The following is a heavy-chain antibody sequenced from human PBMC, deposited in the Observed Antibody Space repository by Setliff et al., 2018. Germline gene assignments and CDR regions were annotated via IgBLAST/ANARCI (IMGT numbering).Heavy chain of an antibody. D-gene: IGHD6-13*01. CDR1: GDSISSGIYH. CDR2: IYVNGGST. Sequence: SETLSLTCSVSGDSISSGIYHWSWIRQPAGKGLEWIGRIYVNGGSTTYSPSLKSRVTISVDTSKKQFSLRLNSVTAADTAVYYCARQGSSYFYGMDVWGQGTTVTVSS. V-gene: IGHV4-61*02. J-gene: IGHJ6*02. CDR3: ARQGSSYFYGMDV.